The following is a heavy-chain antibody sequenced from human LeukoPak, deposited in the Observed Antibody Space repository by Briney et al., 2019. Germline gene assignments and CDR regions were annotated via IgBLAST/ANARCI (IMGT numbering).Heavy chain of an antibody. Sequence: SETLSLTCTVSGGSISNFYWVWIRQPAGKGLEWIGRIHIRGSTDYSPSLKSRVSMSVDKFKNQFVLRLRSVTAADTAVYYCVRDGTGDSSGWHLWGQGTLVTVSS. CDR1: GGSISNFY. CDR3: VRDGTGDSSGWHL. D-gene: IGHD6-19*01. CDR2: IHIRGST. V-gene: IGHV4-4*07. J-gene: IGHJ4*02.